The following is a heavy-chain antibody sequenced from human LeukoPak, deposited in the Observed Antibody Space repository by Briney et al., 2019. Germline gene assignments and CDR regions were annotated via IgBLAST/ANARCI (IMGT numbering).Heavy chain of an antibody. V-gene: IGHV3-20*04. CDR1: GFTFDDYD. D-gene: IGHD2-2*01. J-gene: IGHJ4*02. CDR3: ARAALGYCSSTSCYGDY. CDR2: INWNGGST. Sequence: GGSLRLSRAASGFTFDDYDMSWVRQAPGKGLEWVSGINWNGGSTGYADSVKGRFTISRDNAKNSLYLQMNSLRAEDTALYYCARAALGYCSSTSCYGDYWGQGTLVTVSS.